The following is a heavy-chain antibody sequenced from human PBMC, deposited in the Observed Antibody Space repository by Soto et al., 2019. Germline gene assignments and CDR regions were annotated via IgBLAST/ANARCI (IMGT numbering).Heavy chain of an antibody. CDR2: IYYSGST. Sequence: QVQLQESGPGLVKPSQTLSLTCTVSGGSISSGDYYWSWIRQPPGKGLEWIGYIYYSGSTYYNPSLKSRVTMSVATSKTQFSLKLSSVTAADTAVYYCASDYGDSQYFQHWGQGTLVTVSS. CDR1: GGSISSGDYY. D-gene: IGHD4-17*01. V-gene: IGHV4-30-4*01. CDR3: ASDYGDSQYFQH. J-gene: IGHJ1*01.